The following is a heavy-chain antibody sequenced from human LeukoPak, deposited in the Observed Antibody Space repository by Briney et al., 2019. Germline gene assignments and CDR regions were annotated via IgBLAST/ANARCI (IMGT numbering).Heavy chain of an antibody. J-gene: IGHJ6*02. CDR2: IIPILGIA. V-gene: IGHV1-69*04. CDR3: AYCSSTSCYTDGMDV. D-gene: IGHD2-2*02. CDR1: GGTFSSYA. Sequence: SVKVSCKASGGTFSSYAISWVRQAPGQGLEWMGRIIPILGIANYAQKFQGRVTITADKSTSTAYMELSSLRSEDTAVYYRAYCSSTSCYTDGMDVWGQGTTVTVSS.